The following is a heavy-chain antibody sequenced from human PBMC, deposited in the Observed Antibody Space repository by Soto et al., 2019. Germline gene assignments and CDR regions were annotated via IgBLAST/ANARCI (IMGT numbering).Heavy chain of an antibody. CDR2: ISYDGSNK. V-gene: IGHV3-30-3*01. CDR3: ARDVSY. Sequence: GGSLRLSCAASGFTFSSYAMHWVRQAPGKGLEWVAVISYDGSNKYYADSVKGRFTISRDNSKNTLYLQMNSLRAEDTAVYYCARDVSYWGQGTLVTVSS. J-gene: IGHJ4*02. CDR1: GFTFSSYA.